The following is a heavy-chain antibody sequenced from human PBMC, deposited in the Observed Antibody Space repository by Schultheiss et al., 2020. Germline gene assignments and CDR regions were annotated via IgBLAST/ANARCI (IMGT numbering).Heavy chain of an antibody. V-gene: IGHV5-51*01. D-gene: IGHD2-15*01. CDR3: ARRVSGGFDS. J-gene: IGHJ5*01. CDR2: IYPGDSDT. CDR1: GYSFTSYW. Sequence: GESLKISCKGSGYSFTSYWIGWVRQMPGKGLEWMGIIYPGDSDTRYSPSFEGHVTISADKSIRTAYLQWSSLRASDTAIYYCARRVSGGFDSWGQGTLVTVSS.